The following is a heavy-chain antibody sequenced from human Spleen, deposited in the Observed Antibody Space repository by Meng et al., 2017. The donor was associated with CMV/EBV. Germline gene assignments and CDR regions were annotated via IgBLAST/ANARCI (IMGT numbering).Heavy chain of an antibody. D-gene: IGHD3-22*01. CDR1: SFNDYY. J-gene: IGHJ4*02. Sequence: SFNDYYWSWSRQPPGKGLEWIGEIYPSGSTNYSPSLKSRVTISVDTSKTQFSLKLNSVTAADTAVYYCARGSSERRDTYYYDSSAYLWWGQGTLVTVSS. CDR3: ARGSSERRDTYYYDSSAYLW. V-gene: IGHV4-34*01. CDR2: IYPSGST.